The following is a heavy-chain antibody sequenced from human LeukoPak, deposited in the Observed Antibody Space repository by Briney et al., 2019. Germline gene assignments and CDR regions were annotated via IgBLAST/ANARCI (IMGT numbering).Heavy chain of an antibody. J-gene: IGHJ4*02. CDR1: GYTFTGYY. Sequence: ASVKVSCKASGYTFTGYYMHWVRQAPGQGLEWMGWINPNSGGTNYAQKFQGRVTMTRDTSISTAYMELGRLRSDDTAVYYCARWDYDSSGYYIDYWGQGTLVAVSS. D-gene: IGHD3-22*01. V-gene: IGHV1-2*02. CDR3: ARWDYDSSGYYIDY. CDR2: INPNSGGT.